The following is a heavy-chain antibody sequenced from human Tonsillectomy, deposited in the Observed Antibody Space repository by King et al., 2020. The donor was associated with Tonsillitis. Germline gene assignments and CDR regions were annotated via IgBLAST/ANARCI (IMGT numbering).Heavy chain of an antibody. Sequence: VQLVESGAEVKKPGESLRISCKGSGYSFTNYWISWVRQMPGKGLEWMGRINPSDSYTNYSPSFEGHVTMSVDKSISTAYLQWSSLKASDTAMYYCAGAYRGRGDYYMDVWGKGTTVTVSS. D-gene: IGHD3-10*01. CDR3: AGAYRGRGDYYMDV. J-gene: IGHJ6*03. CDR1: GYSFTNYW. CDR2: INPSDSYT. V-gene: IGHV5-10-1*03.